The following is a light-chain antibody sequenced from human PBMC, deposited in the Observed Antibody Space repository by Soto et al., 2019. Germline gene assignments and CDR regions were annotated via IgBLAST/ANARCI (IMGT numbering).Light chain of an antibody. J-gene: IGKJ5*01. Sequence: VMTQSAATLSVSAGDRVTLTCRASLSVSRNLAWYQQKPGQAPRLLIFDASTRATGIPARFSGSGSGTEFTLTITSLKSEDFAVYYCQQRSNLITFGQGTRLEIK. CDR3: QQRSNLIT. CDR2: DAS. CDR1: LSVSRN. V-gene: IGKV3-15*01.